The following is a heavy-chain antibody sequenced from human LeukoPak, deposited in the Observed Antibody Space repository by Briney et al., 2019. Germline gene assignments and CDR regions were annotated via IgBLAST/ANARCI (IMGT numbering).Heavy chain of an antibody. CDR1: RGSISSTSFH. CDR3: ARLPTVTFFDY. CDR2: IYYSGST. J-gene: IGHJ4*02. D-gene: IGHD4-17*01. V-gene: IGHV4-39*01. Sequence: PSETLSLTCTVSRGSISSTSFHWGWIRQPPGKGLEWIGSIYYSGSTYSNPSLRSRVTISVDTSKNQFSLKLSSVTAADTAVYYCARLPTVTFFDYWGQGTLVTVSS.